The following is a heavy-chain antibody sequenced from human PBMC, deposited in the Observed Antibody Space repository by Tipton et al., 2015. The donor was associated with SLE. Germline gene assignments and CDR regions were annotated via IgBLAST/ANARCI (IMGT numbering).Heavy chain of an antibody. J-gene: IGHJ3*02. D-gene: IGHD3-16*01. CDR2: MCYTGST. CDR1: RGSISNTNYC. CDR3: ARGASDAFDI. Sequence: TLSLTCTVSRGSISNTNYCWGWIRQPPGQGLEWIGTMCYTGSTYYNPSLKSRVSISVDMSKNQFSLKLSSVTAADTAVYYCARGASDAFDIWGQGTLVTVSS. V-gene: IGHV4-39*07.